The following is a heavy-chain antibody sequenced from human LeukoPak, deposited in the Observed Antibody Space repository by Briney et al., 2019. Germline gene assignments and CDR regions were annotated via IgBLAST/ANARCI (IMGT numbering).Heavy chain of an antibody. V-gene: IGHV3-23*01. CDR2: ISGSGANT. CDR1: GFTFNNYA. D-gene: IGHD5-24*01. J-gene: IGHJ4*02. Sequence: GGSLRLSCAASGFTFNNYAMSWVRQAPGKGLGWVSAISGSGANTHYADSVNGRFTISRDNSKNTLYLQMNNLRAEDTAVYHCAKGGLQEGFDYWGQGTLVTVSS. CDR3: AKGGLQEGFDY.